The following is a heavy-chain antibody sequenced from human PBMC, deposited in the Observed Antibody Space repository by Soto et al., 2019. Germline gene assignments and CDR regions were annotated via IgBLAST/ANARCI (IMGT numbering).Heavy chain of an antibody. V-gene: IGHV1-18*01. CDR1: GYTFTSYG. CDR2: ISAYNGNT. Sequence: ASVKVSCKASGYTFTSYGISWVRQAPGQGLEKIGWISAYNGNTNYAQKLQGRVTMTTDTSTSTAYMELRSLRSDDTAVYYCARDEGSKDIVVVPAAHDAFDIWGQGTMVTVSS. CDR3: ARDEGSKDIVVVPAAHDAFDI. J-gene: IGHJ3*02. D-gene: IGHD2-2*01.